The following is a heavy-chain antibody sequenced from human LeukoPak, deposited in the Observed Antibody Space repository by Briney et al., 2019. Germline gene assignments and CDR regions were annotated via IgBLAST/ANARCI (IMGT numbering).Heavy chain of an antibody. V-gene: IGHV1-2*02. CDR2: INPNSGGT. D-gene: IGHD3-16*02. CDR3: ARDLRRVVRSYDYVWESYRYLWVY. CDR1: GYTFTGYY. J-gene: IGHJ4*02. Sequence: ASVKVSCKASGYTFTGYYVHWVRQAPGQGLEWMGWINPNSGGTNYAQKFQGRVTMTRDTSISTAYMELSRLRSDVTAVYHCARDLRRVVRSYDYVWESYRYLWVYWGQGTLVTVSS.